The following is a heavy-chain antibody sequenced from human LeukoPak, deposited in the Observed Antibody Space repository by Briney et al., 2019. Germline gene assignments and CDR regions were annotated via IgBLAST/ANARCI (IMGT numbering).Heavy chain of an antibody. CDR3: ARRVATYYD. CDR2: ISGSSSFI. J-gene: IGHJ4*02. V-gene: IGHV3-21*01. D-gene: IGHD3-10*01. Sequence: GGSLRLSCAASKLPLTGHTLTWVRQAPEKGLEWVSSISGSSSFIYYADSVKGRFTISRDNANNSLYLHMNNLRAEDTAMYFCARRVATYYDWGQGTLVTVSS. CDR1: KLPLTGHT.